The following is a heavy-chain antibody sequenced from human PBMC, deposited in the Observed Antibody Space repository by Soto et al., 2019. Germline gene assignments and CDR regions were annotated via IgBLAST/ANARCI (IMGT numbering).Heavy chain of an antibody. Sequence: DVQRLESGGHLVQPGGSLRLSCAASGFTFSSYAMSWVRQAPGKGLAWVSSVSAGGDMTYYSDSVKGRFTISGDNSNNALFLQMNSLRIEDTALYYCARGDRGGSGSPASYYYSGLDVWGQGTTVTVS. CDR1: GFTFSSYA. CDR3: ARGDRGGSGSPASYYYSGLDV. D-gene: IGHD3-10*01. V-gene: IGHV3-23*01. J-gene: IGHJ6*02. CDR2: VSAGGDMT.